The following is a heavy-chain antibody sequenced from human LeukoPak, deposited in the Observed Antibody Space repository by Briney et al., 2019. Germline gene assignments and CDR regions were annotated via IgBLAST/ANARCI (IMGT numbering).Heavy chain of an antibody. CDR2: IRYDGSNK. Sequence: PGGSLRLSCAASGFTFSSYGMHWVRQAPGKGLEWVAFIRYDGSNKYYADSVKGRFTISRDNSKNTLYLQMNSLRAEDTAVYYCAKDRSSGSYYYYMDVWGKGTTVTVSS. J-gene: IGHJ6*03. CDR1: GFTFSSYG. CDR3: AKDRSSGSYYYYMDV. V-gene: IGHV3-30*02. D-gene: IGHD1-26*01.